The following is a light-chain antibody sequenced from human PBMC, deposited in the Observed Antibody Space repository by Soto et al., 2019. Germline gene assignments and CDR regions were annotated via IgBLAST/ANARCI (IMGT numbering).Light chain of an antibody. CDR1: QSVSSN. J-gene: IGKJ5*01. Sequence: EIVLTQSPATLSLSPGERATLSCRASQSVSSNLAWYQQKPGQAPRLLIYDASNRATGIPARFSGSGSGTDFTLPISSLEPEDFAVYYCQRGDTFGQGTRREIK. CDR3: QRGDT. V-gene: IGKV3-11*01. CDR2: DAS.